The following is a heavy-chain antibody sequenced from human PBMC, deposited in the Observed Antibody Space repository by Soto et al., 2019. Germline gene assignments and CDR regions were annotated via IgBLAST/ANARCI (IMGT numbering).Heavy chain of an antibody. Sequence: QVQLVESGGGVVQPGRSLRLSCAASGFTFSSYGMHWVRQAPGKGLEWVAVIWYDGSNKYYADSVKGRFTISRDNSKNPLYLQMNSLRAEDTAVYYCARDSGGDYGMDVWGQGTTVTVSS. V-gene: IGHV3-33*01. CDR3: ARDSGGDYGMDV. CDR2: IWYDGSNK. J-gene: IGHJ6*02. CDR1: GFTFSSYG. D-gene: IGHD4-17*01.